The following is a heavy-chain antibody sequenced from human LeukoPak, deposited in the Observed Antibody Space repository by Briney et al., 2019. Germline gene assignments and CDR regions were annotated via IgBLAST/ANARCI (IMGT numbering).Heavy chain of an antibody. CDR1: GGSISSSSYY. D-gene: IGHD3-3*01. J-gene: IGHJ4*02. CDR2: IYYSGST. Sequence: SETLSLTCTVSGGSISSSSYYWGWIRQPPGKGLEWIGSIYYSGSTYCNPSLKSRVTISVDTSKNQFSLKLSSVTAADTAVYYCARHAPITIFGVVTVFDYWGQGTLVTVS. V-gene: IGHV4-39*01. CDR3: ARHAPITIFGVVTVFDY.